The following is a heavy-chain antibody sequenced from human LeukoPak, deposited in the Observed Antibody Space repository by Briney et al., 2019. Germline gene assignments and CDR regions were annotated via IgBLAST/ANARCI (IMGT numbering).Heavy chain of an antibody. CDR1: GGSISSGDYY. V-gene: IGHV4-30-4*01. CDR2: IYYSGST. D-gene: IGHD3-16*01. CDR3: ARDHDPNYFDY. Sequence: SETLSLTCTVSGGSISSGDYYWSWIRQPPGKGLEWIGYIYYSGSTYYNPSLKSRVTISVDTSKNQFSLKLSSVTAADTAVYYCARDHDPNYFDYWGQGTLVTVSP. J-gene: IGHJ4*02.